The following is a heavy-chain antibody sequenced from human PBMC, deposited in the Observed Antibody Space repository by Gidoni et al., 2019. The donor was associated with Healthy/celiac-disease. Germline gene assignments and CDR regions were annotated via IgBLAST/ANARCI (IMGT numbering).Heavy chain of an antibody. D-gene: IGHD1-26*01. Sequence: EVQLLESGGGLVQPGGSLRLSCAASGFTFSSYAMSWVRQAPGKGLELVSAISGSGGSTYYADSVKGRFTISRDNSKNTLYLQMNSLRAEDTAVYYCAKSSGSYRYFDYWGQGTLVTVSS. J-gene: IGHJ4*02. CDR3: AKSSGSYRYFDY. CDR1: GFTFSSYA. V-gene: IGHV3-23*01. CDR2: ISGSGGST.